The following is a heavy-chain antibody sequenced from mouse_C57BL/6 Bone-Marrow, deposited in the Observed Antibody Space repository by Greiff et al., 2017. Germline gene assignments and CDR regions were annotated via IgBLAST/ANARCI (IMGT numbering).Heavy chain of an antibody. D-gene: IGHD2-5*01. CDR3: AREGSIVTFDY. Sequence: QVQLQQSGPELVKPGASVKLSCKASGYTFTSYDINWVKQRPRQGLEWSGWMYPRDGSTKYNEKLKGKATLTVDTSSSTAYMELHSLTSEDSAVYFCAREGSIVTFDYWGQGTTLTVSS. CDR2: MYPRDGST. CDR1: GYTFTSYD. J-gene: IGHJ2*01. V-gene: IGHV1-85*01.